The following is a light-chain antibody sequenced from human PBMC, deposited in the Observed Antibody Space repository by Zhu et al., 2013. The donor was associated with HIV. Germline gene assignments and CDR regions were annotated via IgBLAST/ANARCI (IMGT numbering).Light chain of an antibody. Sequence: EIVMTQSPATLSVSPGERATLSCRASQSVSSNLAWYQQKPGQTPRLLIYGTYNRATGIPDRFSGSGSGTDFTLTISRLEPEDFAVYYCQQYSSSPLTFGGGTKVEIK. CDR1: QSVSSN. J-gene: IGKJ4*01. CDR3: QQYSSSPLT. CDR2: GTY. V-gene: IGKV3-20*01.